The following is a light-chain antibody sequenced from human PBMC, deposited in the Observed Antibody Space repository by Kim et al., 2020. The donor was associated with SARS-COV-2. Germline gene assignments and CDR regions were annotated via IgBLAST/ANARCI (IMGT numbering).Light chain of an antibody. Sequence: ASVGDRVTITCRTSQGVGSWLAWYQQKPGKPPRLLISSASSLQSGVPSRFSGSGSETDFTLAISSLQPEDSATYYCQQVSTFPITFGQGTRLEIK. CDR2: SAS. CDR1: QGVGSW. CDR3: QQVSTFPIT. J-gene: IGKJ5*01. V-gene: IGKV1-12*01.